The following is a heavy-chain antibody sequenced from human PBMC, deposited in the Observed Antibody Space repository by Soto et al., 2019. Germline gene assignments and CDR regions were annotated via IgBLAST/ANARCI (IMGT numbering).Heavy chain of an antibody. CDR1: GGSISSGGYY. J-gene: IGHJ6*02. D-gene: IGHD3-3*01. Sequence: SETLSLTCTVSGGSISSGGYYWSWIRQHPGKGLEWIGYIYYSGSTYYNPSLKSRVTISVDTSKNQFSLKLSSVTAADTAVYYCARVFEDSNYVFWSGYKPPGYYYYYGMDVWGQGTTVTVSS. CDR2: IYYSGST. CDR3: ARVFEDSNYVFWSGYKPPGYYYYYGMDV. V-gene: IGHV4-31*03.